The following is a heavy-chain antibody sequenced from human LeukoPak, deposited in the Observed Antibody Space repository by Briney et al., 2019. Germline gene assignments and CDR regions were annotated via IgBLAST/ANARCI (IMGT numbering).Heavy chain of an antibody. Sequence: ASVKVSCKASGYTFTNYGISWVRQAPGQGLEWMGWISGYNGKTNYAQKLQGRVTMTTDTTTSTPYMELRSLRSDDTAVYYCARDTGIAVAGTGDFDYWGQGALVSVSS. CDR3: ARDTGIAVAGTGDFDY. CDR1: GYTFTNYG. J-gene: IGHJ4*02. CDR2: ISGYNGKT. D-gene: IGHD6-13*01. V-gene: IGHV1-18*01.